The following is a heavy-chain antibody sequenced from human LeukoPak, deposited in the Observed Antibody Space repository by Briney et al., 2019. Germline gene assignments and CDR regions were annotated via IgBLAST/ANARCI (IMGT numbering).Heavy chain of an antibody. V-gene: IGHV4-34*01. CDR3: ARLPGILTGYYLDY. D-gene: IGHD3-9*01. Sequence: PSETLSLTCAVYGGSFSGYYWSWIRQPPGKGLEWIGEINHSGSTNYNPSLKSRVTISVDTSKNQFSLKLSSVTAADTAVYYCARLPGILTGYYLDYWGQGTLVTVSS. CDR1: GGSFSGYY. J-gene: IGHJ4*02. CDR2: INHSGST.